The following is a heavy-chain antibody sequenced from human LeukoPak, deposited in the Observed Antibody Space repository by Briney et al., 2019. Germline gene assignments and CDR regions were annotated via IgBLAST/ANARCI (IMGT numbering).Heavy chain of an antibody. V-gene: IGHV4-34*01. CDR1: GGSFSGYY. D-gene: IGHD3-10*01. J-gene: IGHJ4*02. CDR3: ARRLPMYYYGSGTYYNGGFDY. Sequence: PSETLYLTCAVYGGSFSGYYWSWIRQPPGKGLEWIGEINHSGSTNYNPSLESRVTISVDTSKTQFSLKLSSVTAADTAVYYCARRLPMYYYGSGTYYNGGFDYWGQGTLVTVSS. CDR2: INHSGST.